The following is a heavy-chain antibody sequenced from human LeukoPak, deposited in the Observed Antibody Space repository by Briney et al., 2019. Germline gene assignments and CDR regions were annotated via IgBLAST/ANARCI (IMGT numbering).Heavy chain of an antibody. V-gene: IGHV3-20*01. CDR2: INWNGGST. J-gene: IGHJ4*02. Sequence: GGSLRLPCAASGFTFDDYGMSWVRQAPGKGLEWVSGINWNGGSTGYADSVKGRSTISRDNAKNSLYLQMNSLRAEDTALYHCARVKNYDFWSGYYGPLDYWGQGTLVTVSS. D-gene: IGHD3-3*01. CDR1: GFTFDDYG. CDR3: ARVKNYDFWSGYYGPLDY.